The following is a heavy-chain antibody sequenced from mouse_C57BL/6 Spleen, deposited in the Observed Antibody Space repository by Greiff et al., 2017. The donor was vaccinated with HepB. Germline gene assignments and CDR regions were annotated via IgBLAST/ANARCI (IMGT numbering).Heavy chain of an antibody. Sequence: QVQLQQPGAELVKPGASVKLSCKASGYTFTSYWMHWVKQRPGQGLEWIGMIHPNSGSTNYNEKFKSKATLTVDKSSSTAYMQHSSLTSEDSAVYYCARNPLFFFDYWGQGTTLTVSS. CDR3: ARNPLFFFDY. CDR1: GYTFTSYW. J-gene: IGHJ2*01. V-gene: IGHV1-64*01. D-gene: IGHD6-1*01. CDR2: IHPNSGST.